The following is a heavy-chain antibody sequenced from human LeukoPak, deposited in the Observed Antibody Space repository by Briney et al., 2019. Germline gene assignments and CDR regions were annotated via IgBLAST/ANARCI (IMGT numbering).Heavy chain of an antibody. CDR3: ARGWYSSSSYYYYYMDV. CDR2: INTDTGNP. J-gene: IGHJ6*03. V-gene: IGHV7-4-1*02. CDR1: GYTFTSYA. D-gene: IGHD6-6*01. Sequence: ASVKVSCKASGYTFTSYAMNWVRQAPGQGLEWTGWINTDTGNPTYAQGFTGRFVFSLDTSVSTAYLQISSLKAEDTAVYYCARGWYSSSSYYYYYMDVWGKGTTVTVSS.